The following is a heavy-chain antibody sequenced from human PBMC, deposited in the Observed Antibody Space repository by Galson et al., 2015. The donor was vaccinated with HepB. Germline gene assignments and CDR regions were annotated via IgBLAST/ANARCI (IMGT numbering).Heavy chain of an antibody. CDR1: GGTFSSYT. Sequence: SVKVSCKASGGTFSSYTISWVRQAPGQGLEWMGRIIPILGIANYAQKFQGRVTITADKSTSTAYMELSSLRSEDTAVYYCASAAWAEWLFIDYYYYGMDVWGQGTTVTVSS. D-gene: IGHD3-3*01. CDR2: IIPILGIA. J-gene: IGHJ6*02. CDR3: ASAAWAEWLFIDYYYYGMDV. V-gene: IGHV1-69*02.